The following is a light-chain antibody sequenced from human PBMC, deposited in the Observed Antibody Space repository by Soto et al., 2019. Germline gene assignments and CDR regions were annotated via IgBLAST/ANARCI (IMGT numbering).Light chain of an antibody. V-gene: IGLV2-8*01. CDR1: SSDVGGYNY. CDR2: EVS. J-gene: IGLJ1*01. Sequence: QSALTQPPSASGSPGQSVTISCTGISSDVGGYNYVSWYQQHPDKAPKLMIYEVSKRPSGVPDRFSGSKSGNTASLTVSGLQAEDEADYYCSSFAGSNNLGVFGTGTKVTVL. CDR3: SSFAGSNNLGV.